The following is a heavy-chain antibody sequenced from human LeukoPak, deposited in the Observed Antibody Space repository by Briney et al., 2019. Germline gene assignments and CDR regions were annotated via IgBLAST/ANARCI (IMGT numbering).Heavy chain of an antibody. CDR2: INHTGST. V-gene: IGHV4-34*01. J-gene: IGHJ5*02. D-gene: IGHD3-10*01. CDR3: ARGGRGVPNAGRFKPGNWFDP. CDR1: GGSFSGYH. Sequence: SETLSLTCAVYGGSFSGYHWSWIRQPPGKGLEWIGEINHTGSTNYNPSLKSRVTTSEDTSKNQFSLKLTSVTAADTALYDDARGGRGVPNAGRFKPGNWFDPWGQGTLVTVSS.